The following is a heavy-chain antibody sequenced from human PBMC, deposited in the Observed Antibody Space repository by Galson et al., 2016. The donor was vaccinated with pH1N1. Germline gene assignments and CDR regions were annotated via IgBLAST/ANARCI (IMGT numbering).Heavy chain of an antibody. CDR2: IKQDGSER. D-gene: IGHD3-16*01. CDR3: ARDWGSWDC. J-gene: IGHJ4*02. V-gene: IGHV3-7*01. CDR1: GFGLSSYW. Sequence: SLRLSCAASGFGLSSYWMSWVRQAPGKGLEWVANIKQDGSERYYVDSVKGRFTISRDNVENSLYLDMNSLRAEDTAVYFCARDWGSWDCWGPGTLVTVSS.